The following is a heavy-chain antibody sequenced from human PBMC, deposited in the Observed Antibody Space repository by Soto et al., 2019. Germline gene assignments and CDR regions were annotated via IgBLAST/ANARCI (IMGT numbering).Heavy chain of an antibody. Sequence: SETLSLTCAVYGGSFSGYYWSWIRQPPGKGLEWIGEINHSGSTNCNPSLKSRVTISVDTSKNQFSLKLSSVTAADTAVYYCARGPGRWSGYYILYYYGMDVWGQGTTVTVSS. D-gene: IGHD3-3*01. V-gene: IGHV4-34*01. CDR3: ARGPGRWSGYYILYYYGMDV. CDR1: GGSFSGYY. J-gene: IGHJ6*02. CDR2: INHSGST.